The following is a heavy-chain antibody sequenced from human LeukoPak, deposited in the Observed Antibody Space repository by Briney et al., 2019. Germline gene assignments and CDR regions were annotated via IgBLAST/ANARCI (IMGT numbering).Heavy chain of an antibody. CDR3: VKGNYYYSSGYQFDY. CDR1: GSTFSTYA. CDR2: ISSNGGST. Sequence: GGSLRLSCSASGSTFSTYAMHWVRQAPGKGLEYVSAISSNGGSTYYADSVKGRFTISRDNSKNTLYLQMSSLRAEDTAVYYCVKGNYYYSSGYQFDYWGQGTLVTVSS. V-gene: IGHV3-64D*06. J-gene: IGHJ4*02. D-gene: IGHD3-22*01.